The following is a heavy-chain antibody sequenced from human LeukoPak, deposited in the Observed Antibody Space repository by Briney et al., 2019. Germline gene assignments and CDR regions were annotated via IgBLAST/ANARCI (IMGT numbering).Heavy chain of an antibody. CDR3: ANRVAQHDS. D-gene: IGHD3-16*01. V-gene: IGHV3-23*01. J-gene: IGHJ5*02. CDR1: GFAFGSEA. Sequence: GGSLRLSCAVSGFAFGSEAMSWVRQSPARGLEWVASISPGGGTTYYADYVKGRFTISRDNSKNSLFVQMNSLTAEDTGVYYCANRVAQHDSWGQGTLVTVSS. CDR2: ISPGGGTT.